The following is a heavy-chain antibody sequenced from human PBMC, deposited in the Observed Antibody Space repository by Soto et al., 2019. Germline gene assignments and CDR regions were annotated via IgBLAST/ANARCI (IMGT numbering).Heavy chain of an antibody. J-gene: IGHJ6*02. CDR2: IYSGGST. D-gene: IGHD6-6*01. CDR3: AREGHSSLGGMDV. CDR1: GFTVSSNY. V-gene: IGHV3-53*01. Sequence: GGSLRLSCAASGFTVSSNYMSWVRQAPGKGLEWVSVIYSGGSTYYADSVKGRFTISRDNSKNTLYLQMNSLRAEDTAVYYCAREGHSSLGGMDVWGQGTTVTVYS.